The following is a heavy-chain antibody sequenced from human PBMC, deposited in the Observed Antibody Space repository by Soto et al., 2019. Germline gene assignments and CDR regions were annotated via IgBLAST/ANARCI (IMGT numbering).Heavy chain of an antibody. J-gene: IGHJ6*02. V-gene: IGHV1-8*01. Sequence: QAHLEQSGAEVKRPGASVKVSCKASGYTFSDFDIKWLRQASGQGPEWMGWMNAKSGDTFFAQRYQGKFNMTWDTSLSTAYMDVGSLTSDDTAMYYCARGNPFNYAGFDVWGQGTTVAVSS. CDR3: ARGNPFNYAGFDV. CDR1: GYTFSDFD. CDR2: MNAKSGDT. D-gene: IGHD3-16*01.